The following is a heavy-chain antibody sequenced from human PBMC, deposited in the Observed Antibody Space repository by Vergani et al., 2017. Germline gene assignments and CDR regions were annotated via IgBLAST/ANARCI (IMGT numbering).Heavy chain of an antibody. Sequence: QVQLVESGGGVVRPGESLTLSCVGSNFIFSDFGMHWVRQAPGKGLEWVAYIRFDGNKKDYAESLKGRFIISRDNSKKTLYLQMTSPRSEDTAVYYCARDACSGGTCYSMSHWGQGSLVTVSS. V-gene: IGHV3-30*02. D-gene: IGHD2-15*01. CDR1: NFIFSDFG. CDR3: ARDACSGGTCYSMSH. CDR2: IRFDGNKK. J-gene: IGHJ4*02.